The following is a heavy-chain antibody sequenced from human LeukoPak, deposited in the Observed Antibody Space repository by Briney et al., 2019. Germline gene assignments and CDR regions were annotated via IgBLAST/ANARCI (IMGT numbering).Heavy chain of an antibody. CDR1: GGSISSSSYY. V-gene: IGHV4-31*03. Sequence: SETLSLTCTVSGGSISSSSYYWGWIRQPPGKGLEWIGYIYYSGSTYYNPSLKSRVTISVDTSKNRFSLKLSSVTAADTAVYYCARGVYYGSGSYEDYWGQGTLVTVSS. CDR3: ARGVYYGSGSYEDY. J-gene: IGHJ4*02. CDR2: IYYSGST. D-gene: IGHD3-10*01.